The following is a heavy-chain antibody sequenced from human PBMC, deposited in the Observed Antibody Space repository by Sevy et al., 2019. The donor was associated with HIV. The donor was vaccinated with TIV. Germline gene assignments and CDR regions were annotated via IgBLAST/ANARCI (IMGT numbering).Heavy chain of an antibody. D-gene: IGHD3-9*01. CDR2: FYTSGST. CDR1: GGSISSYY. V-gene: IGHV4-4*07. Sequence: SETLSLTCTVSGGSISSYYWSWIRQPAGKGLEWIGRFYTSGSTNYNPSLKSRVTMSVDTSKNQFSLKLSSVTAADTAVYYRARDLGGYDWLLPFDYWGQGTLVTVSS. CDR3: ARDLGGYDWLLPFDY. J-gene: IGHJ4*02.